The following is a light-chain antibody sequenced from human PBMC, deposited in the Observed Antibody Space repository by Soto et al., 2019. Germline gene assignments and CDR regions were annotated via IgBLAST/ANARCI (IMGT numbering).Light chain of an antibody. Sequence: DIQMTQSPSTLSASVGDRVTITCRASQSISSWLAWYQQKPGKAPKLLIYGASILQSGVPSRFSGSGSGTEFTLTISSLQPEDFATYYCQQLKSLFTFGPGTKVDI. CDR2: GAS. V-gene: IGKV1-5*01. J-gene: IGKJ3*01. CDR3: QQLKSLFT. CDR1: QSISSW.